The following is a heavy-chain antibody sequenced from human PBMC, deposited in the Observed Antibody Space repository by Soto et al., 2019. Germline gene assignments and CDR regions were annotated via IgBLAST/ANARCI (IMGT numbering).Heavy chain of an antibody. D-gene: IGHD3-10*01. J-gene: IGHJ4*02. V-gene: IGHV4-59*08. CDR3: ARHNYGSGSTYFDY. CDR1: GGSISSYY. Sequence: QVQLQESGPGLVKPSETLSLTCTVSGGSISSYYWSWIRQPPGKGLEWIGYIYYSGSTNYNPSLKSRVTISVYTYKHQFSLKLNSMTAADTAVYYWARHNYGSGSTYFDYWGQVTLVTVSS. CDR2: IYYSGST.